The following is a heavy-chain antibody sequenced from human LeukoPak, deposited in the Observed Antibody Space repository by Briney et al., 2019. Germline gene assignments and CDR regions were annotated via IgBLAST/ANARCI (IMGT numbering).Heavy chain of an antibody. V-gene: IGHV3-9*01. Sequence: PGGSLRLSCAASGFTFDDYAMHWVRQTPGKGLEWVSHISWNSATIEYADSVKGRFTISRDNAKNSLYLQMSSLRAEDTALYYCARHRKWEPFDNWGQGTLVTVSS. CDR2: ISWNSATI. CDR1: GFTFDDYA. J-gene: IGHJ4*02. D-gene: IGHD1-26*01. CDR3: ARHRKWEPFDN.